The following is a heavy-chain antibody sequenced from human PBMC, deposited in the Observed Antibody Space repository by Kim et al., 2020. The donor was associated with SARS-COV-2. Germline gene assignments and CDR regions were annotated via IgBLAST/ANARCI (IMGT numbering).Heavy chain of an antibody. Sequence: SETLSLTCTVSGGSISSGGYYWSWIRQHPGKGLEWIGYIYYSGSTYYNPSLKSRVTISVDTSKNQFSLKLSSVYYCARSFGVAPPVDYWGQGTLVTVSS. D-gene: IGHD3-3*01. CDR1: GGSISSGGYY. V-gene: IGHV4-31*03. CDR2: IYYSGST. CDR3: APPVDY. J-gene: IGHJ4*02.